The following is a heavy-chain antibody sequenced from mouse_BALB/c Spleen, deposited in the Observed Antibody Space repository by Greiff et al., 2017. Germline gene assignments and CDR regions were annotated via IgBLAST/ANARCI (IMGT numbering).Heavy chain of an antibody. J-gene: IGHJ4*01. CDR3: ARDDLSRGAMDY. CDR1: GYTFTDYN. D-gene: IGHD3-3*01. V-gene: IGHV1S29*02. Sequence: EVQLQESGPELVKPGASVKISCKASGYTFTDYNMHWVKQSHGKSLEWIGYIYPYNGGTGYNQKFKSKATLTVDNSSSTAYMELRSLTSEDSAVYYCARDDLSRGAMDYWGQGTSVTVSS. CDR2: IYPYNGGT.